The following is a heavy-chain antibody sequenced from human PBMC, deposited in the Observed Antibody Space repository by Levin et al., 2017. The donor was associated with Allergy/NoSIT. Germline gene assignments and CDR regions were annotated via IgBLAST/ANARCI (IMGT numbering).Heavy chain of an antibody. CDR2: IKQDGSEK. CDR1: GFTFSSYW. Sequence: GESLKISCAASGFTFSSYWMSWVRQAPGKGLEWVANIKQDGSEKYYVDSVKGRFTISRDNAKNSLYLQMNSLRAEDTAVYYCASRLHLYGDYARSYWYFDLWGRGTLVTVSS. D-gene: IGHD4-17*01. J-gene: IGHJ2*01. V-gene: IGHV3-7*03. CDR3: ASRLHLYGDYARSYWYFDL.